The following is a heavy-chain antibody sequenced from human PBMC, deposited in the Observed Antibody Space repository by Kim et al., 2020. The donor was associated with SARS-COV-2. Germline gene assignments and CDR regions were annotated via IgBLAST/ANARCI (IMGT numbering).Heavy chain of an antibody. CDR2: INPNSGDT. Sequence: ASVKVSCKASGYAFSDYYVHWVRQAPGQGLEWMGRINPNSGDTNYAQSFQGRVTMTRDTSISTAYMELTRLRSDDTAVYYCARGREWDIVMMVGAKGWLDPWGQGTLVIVSS. V-gene: IGHV1-2*06. CDR1: GYAFSDYY. CDR3: ARGREWDIVMMVGAKGWLDP. J-gene: IGHJ5*02. D-gene: IGHD2-15*01.